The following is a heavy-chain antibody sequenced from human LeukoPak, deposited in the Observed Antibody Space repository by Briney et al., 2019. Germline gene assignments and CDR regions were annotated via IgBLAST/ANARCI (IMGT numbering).Heavy chain of an antibody. D-gene: IGHD2-15*01. CDR1: GGSFSGYY. J-gene: IGHJ4*02. Sequence: PSETLSLTCAVYGGSFSGYYWSWIRQPPGKGLEWIGYIYYSGSTYYNPSLKSRVTISVDTSKNQFSLKLSSVTAADTAVYYCARTLGYCSGGSCYGGLFDYWGQGTLVTVSS. CDR3: ARTLGYCSGGSCYGGLFDY. CDR2: IYYSGST. V-gene: IGHV4-34*01.